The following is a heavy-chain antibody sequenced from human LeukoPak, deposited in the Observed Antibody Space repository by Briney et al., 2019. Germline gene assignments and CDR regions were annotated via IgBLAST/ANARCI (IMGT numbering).Heavy chain of an antibody. V-gene: IGHV4-59*01. D-gene: IGHD3-16*01. CDR3: ARGPAKWGYYYYYYYMDV. CDR1: GGSISSYY. CDR2: IYYSGST. J-gene: IGHJ6*03. Sequence: PSETLSLTCTVSGGSISSYYWSWIRQPPGKGLEWIGYIYYSGSTNYNPSLKSRVTISVDTSKNQFSLTLSSVTAADTAVYYCARGPAKWGYYYYYYYMDVWGKGTTVTVSS.